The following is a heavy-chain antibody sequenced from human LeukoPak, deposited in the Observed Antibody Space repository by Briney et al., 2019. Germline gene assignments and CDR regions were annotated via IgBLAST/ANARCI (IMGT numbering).Heavy chain of an antibody. Sequence: GGSLRLSCAAFGFKFRDYYMSWIRQAPGKGLEWISYITMSGSVIQYSSSVKGRFTTSRDNARNSLYLQMNSLRADGTAVYYCARGGWSRGWFDPWGQGTLVTVSS. CDR3: ARGGWSRGWFDP. CDR1: GFKFRDYY. J-gene: IGHJ5*02. CDR2: ITMSGSVI. D-gene: IGHD6-19*01. V-gene: IGHV3-11*01.